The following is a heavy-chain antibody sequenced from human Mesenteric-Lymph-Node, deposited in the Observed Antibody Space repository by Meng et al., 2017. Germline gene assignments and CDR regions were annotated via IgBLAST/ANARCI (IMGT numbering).Heavy chain of an antibody. CDR1: GFTFGDYA. J-gene: IGHJ4*02. D-gene: IGHD2-15*01. V-gene: IGHV3-7*01. CDR3: ARGVDYSTDY. CDR2: IKPDGSDK. Sequence: GESLKISCTASGFTFGDYAMSWFRQSPGKGLEWVGSIKPDGSDKYYVDSLEGRFTISRDNAKNSLYLQLNSLTADDTAVYYCARGVDYSTDYWGQGTLVTVSS.